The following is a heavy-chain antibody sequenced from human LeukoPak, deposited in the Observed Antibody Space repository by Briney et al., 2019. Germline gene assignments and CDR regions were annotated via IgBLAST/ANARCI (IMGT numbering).Heavy chain of an antibody. V-gene: IGHV4-39*07. CDR2: IYYSGST. CDR1: GGSIGSSSYY. J-gene: IGHJ5*02. D-gene: IGHD6-6*01. Sequence: KASETLSLTCTVSGGSIGSSSYYWGWIRQPPGKGLEWIGSIYYSGSTYYNPSLKSRVTISVDTSKNQFSLKLSSVTAADTAVYYCARDVYSSSSGTNNWFDPWGQGTLVTVSS. CDR3: ARDVYSSSSGTNNWFDP.